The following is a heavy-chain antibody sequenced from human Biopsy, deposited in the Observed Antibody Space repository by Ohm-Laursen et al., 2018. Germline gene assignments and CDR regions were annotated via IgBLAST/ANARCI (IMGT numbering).Heavy chain of an antibody. CDR2: ISGSGTTI. CDR1: GFTFSDYY. Sequence: SLRLSCAASGFTFSDYYMSWIRQAPGKGLEWPSYISGSGTTIFYADSVKGRFTVSRDNAKNSPYLQMNSLTVEDTAVYYCARDGAGSYHDYWGQGTLVTVSS. D-gene: IGHD3-10*01. J-gene: IGHJ4*02. V-gene: IGHV3-11*01. CDR3: ARDGAGSYHDY.